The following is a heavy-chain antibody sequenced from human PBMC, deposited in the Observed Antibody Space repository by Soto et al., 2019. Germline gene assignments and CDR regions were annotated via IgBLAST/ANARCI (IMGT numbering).Heavy chain of an antibody. D-gene: IGHD2-8*02. J-gene: IGHJ3*01. CDR1: GYTFSTHG. CDR3: ARFRDCTGSTCDPSFGFDL. V-gene: IGHV1-18*01. Sequence: QVQLVQSGPEVKKPGASVKVSCRASGYTFSTHGLSWVRQAPGQGLEWMGWITPYNGNTNYEQKLRGRLTMTTDTSTIAGYLEVRSLRSDDTAVYYCARFRDCTGSTCDPSFGFDLWGPGTVVTVSS. CDR2: ITPYNGNT.